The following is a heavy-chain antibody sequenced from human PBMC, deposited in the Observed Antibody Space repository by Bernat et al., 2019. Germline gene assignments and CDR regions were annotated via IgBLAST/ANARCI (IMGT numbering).Heavy chain of an antibody. V-gene: IGHV3-33*01. CDR2: IWYDGRNK. CDR1: GFTFSSYG. D-gene: IGHD3-16*01. J-gene: IGHJ6*02. CDR3: ARVGELGVVNENGYYYGMDV. Sequence: QVQLVESGGGVVQPGRSLRLSCAASGFTFSSYGMHWVRQAPGKGLEWVAVIWYDGRNKYYADSVKGRFTISRDNSKNTLYLQMNSLRAEDTAVYYCARVGELGVVNENGYYYGMDVWGQGTTVTVSS.